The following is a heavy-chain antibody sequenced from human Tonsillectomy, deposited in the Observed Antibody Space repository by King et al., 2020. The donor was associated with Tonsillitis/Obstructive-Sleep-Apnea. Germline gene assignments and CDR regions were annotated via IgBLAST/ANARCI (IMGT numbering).Heavy chain of an antibody. D-gene: IGHD3-3*01. CDR1: GYTFTSYG. CDR2: ISAYNDNT. Sequence: QLVQSGAEVKKPGASVKVSCRASGYTFTSYGISWVRQVPGQGLEWMGWISAYNDNTNYAQKFQGRVTMTTDTSTNTAYMHLRSLRSDDTAVYYCTRDPPYYDFWSGSHGTSPYLDYWGQGTLVTVSS. J-gene: IGHJ4*02. CDR3: TRDPPYYDFWSGSHGTSPYLDY. V-gene: IGHV1-18*01.